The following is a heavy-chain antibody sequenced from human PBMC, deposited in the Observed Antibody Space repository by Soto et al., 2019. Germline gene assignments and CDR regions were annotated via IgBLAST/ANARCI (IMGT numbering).Heavy chain of an antibody. Sequence: SETLSLTCSVSGGSISTIRSYWAWIRQPPGKGLEWLANIFYSGSTFYNPSLASRVTISLDTSKNQLSLKLSSLTAADTAVYYCARVRSSTDYCYSYYLDVWGKGTTV. D-gene: IGHD6-19*01. V-gene: IGHV4-39*07. J-gene: IGHJ6*03. CDR1: GGSISTIRSY. CDR2: IFYSGST. CDR3: ARVRSSTDYCYSYYLDV.